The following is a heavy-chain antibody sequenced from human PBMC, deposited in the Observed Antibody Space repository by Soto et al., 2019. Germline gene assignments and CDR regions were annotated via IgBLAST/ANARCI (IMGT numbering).Heavy chain of an antibody. V-gene: IGHV1-69*12. CDR3: ARHDCISSSCYYYYYYVMDV. Sequence: QVQLVQSGAEVKKPGSSVKVSCKASGDTFSSYAISWVRQAPGQGLEWMGGIIPFFDTANYAQQFQARVTITADESTSTAYMELSSLRSEDTAVYYCARHDCISSSCYYYYYYVMDVWGQGTTVTVSS. CDR1: GDTFSSYA. J-gene: IGHJ6*02. CDR2: IIPFFDTA. D-gene: IGHD2-2*01.